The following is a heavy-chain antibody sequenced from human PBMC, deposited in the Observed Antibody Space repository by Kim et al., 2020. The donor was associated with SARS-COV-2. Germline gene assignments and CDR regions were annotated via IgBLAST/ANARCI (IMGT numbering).Heavy chain of an antibody. J-gene: IGHJ4*02. D-gene: IGHD4-17*01. Sequence: GGSLRLSCAASGFTFSSYAMHWVRQAPGKGLEWVAVISYDGSNKYYADSVKGRFTISRDNSKNTLYLQMNSLRAEDTAVYYCAREGEVTTGFDYWGQGTLVTVSS. CDR2: ISYDGSNK. CDR1: GFTFSSYA. V-gene: IGHV3-30*04. CDR3: AREGEVTTGFDY.